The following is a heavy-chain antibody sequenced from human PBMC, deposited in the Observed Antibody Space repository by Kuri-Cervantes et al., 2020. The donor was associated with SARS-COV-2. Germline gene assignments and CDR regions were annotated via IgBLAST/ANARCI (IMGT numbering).Heavy chain of an antibody. D-gene: IGHD6-19*01. CDR1: GYTFTSYG. Sequence: ASVKVSCKASGYTFTSYGISWVRQAPGQGLVWMGWISAYNGNTNYAQKLQGRVTMTTDTSTSTAYMELRSLRSDDTAVYYCARDRGSSGWSWVYYYYGMDVWGQGTTVTVSS. CDR2: ISAYNGNT. CDR3: ARDRGSSGWSWVYYYYGMDV. J-gene: IGHJ6*02. V-gene: IGHV1-18*01.